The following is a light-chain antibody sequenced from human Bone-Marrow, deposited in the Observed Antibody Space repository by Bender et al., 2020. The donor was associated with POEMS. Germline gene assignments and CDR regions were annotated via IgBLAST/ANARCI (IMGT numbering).Light chain of an antibody. CDR1: NSDVGGYKL. CDR2: DVS. Sequence: QPALTQPASVSGSPGQSITMSCSGSNSDVGGYKLVSWYQQHPGKAPKLILFDVSRRPSGVSSRFSGSISDNTASLTISGLQADDEADYYCSSYTSSSTLLFGGGTKLTVL. CDR3: SSYTSSSTLL. J-gene: IGLJ2*01. V-gene: IGLV2-14*03.